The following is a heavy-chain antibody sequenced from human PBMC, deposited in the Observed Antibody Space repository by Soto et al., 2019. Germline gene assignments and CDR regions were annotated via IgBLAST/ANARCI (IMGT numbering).Heavy chain of an antibody. Sequence: QVQLVQSGAEVKRPESSMKVSCKPSGGTFNNYAINWVRQAPGQGLEWTGAITPISGTTKYAQKFQGRVTITADKSTSTVDMDLSRLRSEDTAVYYCARWGGLACSGAVCFKKPFDYWGQGTLVTFSS. D-gene: IGHD2-8*02. CDR1: GGTFNNYA. CDR2: ITPISGTT. CDR3: ARWGGLACSGAVCFKKPFDY. V-gene: IGHV1-69*06. J-gene: IGHJ4*02.